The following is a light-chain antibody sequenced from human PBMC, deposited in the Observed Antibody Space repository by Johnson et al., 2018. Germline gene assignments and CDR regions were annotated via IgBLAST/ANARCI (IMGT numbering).Light chain of an antibody. J-gene: IGLJ1*01. Sequence: QSVLTQPPSVSAAPGQKVTISCSGSSSNIGNNYVSWYQQLPGTAPKLLIYENNKRPSGIPDRFSGSKSGTSATLGITGLQTGDEAYYYCGTCDSSRSTGNVLGPGTKVTVL. CDR1: SSNIGNNY. CDR3: GTCDSSRSTGNV. V-gene: IGLV1-51*02. CDR2: ENN.